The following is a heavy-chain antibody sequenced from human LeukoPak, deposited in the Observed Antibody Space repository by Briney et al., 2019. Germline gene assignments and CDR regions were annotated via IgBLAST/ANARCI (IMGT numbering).Heavy chain of an antibody. CDR3: ASRGSLPYNWFDP. V-gene: IGHV3-23*01. D-gene: IGHD2-15*01. J-gene: IGHJ5*02. Sequence: GGSLRLSCAASGFTFRSFAMNWVRQAPGKGLECVSAISGGGDFTKYADSVKGRFTISRDNSKNTLYLQMNSLRAEDTAVYYCASRGSLPYNWFDPWGQGTLVTVSS. CDR1: GFTFRSFA. CDR2: ISGGGDFT.